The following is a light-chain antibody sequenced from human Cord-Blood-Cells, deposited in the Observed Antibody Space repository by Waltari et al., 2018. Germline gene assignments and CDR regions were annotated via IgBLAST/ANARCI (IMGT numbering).Light chain of an antibody. CDR2: LVS. V-gene: IGKV2-28*01. CDR3: MQALQTPFT. J-gene: IGKJ3*01. CDR1: QSLLHSNGYNY. Sequence: DIVMTQSPLSLPVTPGEPASIPCRSSQSLLHSNGYNYLDWYLQKPGQSPQLLIYLVSHRASVVPDRFSGSGSSTDFTLKISRVEADDVGVYYCMQALQTPFTFGPGTKVDIK.